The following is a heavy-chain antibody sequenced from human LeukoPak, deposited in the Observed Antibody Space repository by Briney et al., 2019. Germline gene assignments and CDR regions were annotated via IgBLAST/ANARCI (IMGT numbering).Heavy chain of an antibody. CDR3: AKKGYYDGSGYYMYYFDH. D-gene: IGHD3-22*01. J-gene: IGHJ4*02. Sequence: GGSLRLSCAASGFSFSDYYMSWFRQAPGKGLEWVSYISSASNIIYYADSVKGRFTISRDNAKNSLYLQMSSLRAEDTAVYYCAKKGYYDGSGYYMYYFDHWGQGTLVTVSS. V-gene: IGHV3-11*01. CDR1: GFSFSDYY. CDR2: ISSASNII.